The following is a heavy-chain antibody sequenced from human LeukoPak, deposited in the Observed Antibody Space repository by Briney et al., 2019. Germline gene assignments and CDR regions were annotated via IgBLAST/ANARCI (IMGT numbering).Heavy chain of an antibody. J-gene: IGHJ4*02. D-gene: IGHD6-19*01. V-gene: IGHV1-69*06. CDR1: GGTFSSYA. Sequence: SVKVSCKASGGTFSSYAISWARQAPGQGLEWMGGIIPIFGTANYAQKFQGRVTITADKSTSTAYMELSSLRSEDTAVYYCARVAGYSSGWYNDYWGQGTLVTVSS. CDR3: ARVAGYSSGWYNDY. CDR2: IIPIFGTA.